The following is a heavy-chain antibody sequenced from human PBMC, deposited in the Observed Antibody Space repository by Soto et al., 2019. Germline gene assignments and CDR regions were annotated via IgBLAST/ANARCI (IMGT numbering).Heavy chain of an antibody. CDR1: GDSVSSNSAA. CDR3: AREEYHSSGYYYTFDY. D-gene: IGHD3-22*01. J-gene: IGHJ4*02. CDR2: TYYRSKWYN. V-gene: IGHV6-1*01. Sequence: KQSQTLSLTCAISGDSVSSNSAAWNWIRQSPSRGLEWLGRTYYRSKWYNDYAVSVKSRITLNPDTSKNQFSLQLNSVTPEDTAVYYCAREEYHSSGYYYTFDYWGQGTLVTVSS.